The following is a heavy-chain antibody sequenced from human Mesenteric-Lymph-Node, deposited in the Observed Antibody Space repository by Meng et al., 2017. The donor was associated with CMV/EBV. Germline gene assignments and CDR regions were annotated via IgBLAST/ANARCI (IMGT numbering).Heavy chain of an antibody. V-gene: IGHV7-4-1*02. D-gene: IGHD5-12*01. Sequence: CTASGYTFSSYHVNWVRQAPGQRLELMGWISTNTGNPTYAQSFTRRFVFSLDTSVSTAYLQISSLKAEDTAVYYCARDISGYDYPFDYWGQGTLVTVSS. J-gene: IGHJ4*02. CDR3: ARDISGYDYPFDY. CDR2: ISTNTGNP. CDR1: GYTFSSYH.